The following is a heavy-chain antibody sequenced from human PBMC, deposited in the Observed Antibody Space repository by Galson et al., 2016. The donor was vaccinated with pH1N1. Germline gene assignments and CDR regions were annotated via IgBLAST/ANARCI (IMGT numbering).Heavy chain of an antibody. V-gene: IGHV1-46*01. CDR1: GYTFTPYY. D-gene: IGHD2-2*02. CDR2: ITPTGGRT. CDR3: ARAPYCSNATCYSVWFDP. Sequence: KVSCKASGYTFTPYYMHWVRQAPGQGLEWMGIITPTGGRTSYAQKFKDRVAMTSDTSTSTVYMELNSLRSEDTAVYYCARAPYCSNATCYSVWFDPWGQGTSATVSS. J-gene: IGHJ5*02.